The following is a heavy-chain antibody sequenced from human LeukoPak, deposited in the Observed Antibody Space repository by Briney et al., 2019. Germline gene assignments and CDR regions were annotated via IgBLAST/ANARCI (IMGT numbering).Heavy chain of an antibody. J-gene: IGHJ3*02. Sequence: PGGSLRLSCAASGFTFRDYLMNWVRQAPGKGLEWVSFISSTGGTIYYADSVKGRFTVSRDNGKNSLLPQMNSLRAEDTALYYCARGYSRAAFDIWGQGTVVAVSS. CDR1: GFTFRDYL. CDR3: ARGYSRAAFDI. D-gene: IGHD2-15*01. V-gene: IGHV3-48*01. CDR2: ISSTGGTI.